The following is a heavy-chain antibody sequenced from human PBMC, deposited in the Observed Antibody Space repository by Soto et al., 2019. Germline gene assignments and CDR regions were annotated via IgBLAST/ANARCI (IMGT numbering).Heavy chain of an antibody. D-gene: IGHD3-22*01. CDR1: GGSISSYY. J-gene: IGHJ3*02. V-gene: IGHV4-59*01. Sequence: PSETLSLTCTVSGGSISSYYWSWIRQPPGKGLEWIGYIYYSGSTNYNPSLKSRVTISVDTSKNQFSLKLSSVTAADTAVYYCGGFYDSSGYYPSSYAFDIWGQGKMVTVSS. CDR2: IYYSGST. CDR3: GGFYDSSGYYPSSYAFDI.